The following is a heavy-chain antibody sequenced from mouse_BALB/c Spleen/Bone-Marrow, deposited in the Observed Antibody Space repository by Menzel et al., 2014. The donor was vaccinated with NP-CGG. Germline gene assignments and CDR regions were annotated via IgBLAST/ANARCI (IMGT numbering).Heavy chain of an antibody. Sequence: EVQGVESGPELVKPGASVKISCKTSGYTFTEYTIHWVKQSHGKSLEWIGGINPKNGGTTYKQKFKGKATLTVDKSSSTAYMELRSLTSEDSAVYYCARDWYYYGSSSSWFAHWGQGTLATVSA. CDR2: INPKNGGT. CDR1: GYTFTEYT. CDR3: ARDWYYYGSSSSWFAH. J-gene: IGHJ3*01. V-gene: IGHV1-18*01. D-gene: IGHD1-1*02.